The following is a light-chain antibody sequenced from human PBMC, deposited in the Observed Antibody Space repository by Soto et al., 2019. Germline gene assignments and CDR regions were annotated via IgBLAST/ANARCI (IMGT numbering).Light chain of an antibody. CDR1: QSVSSS. Sequence: EIVLTQSPGTLSLSPGERATLSCRASQSVSSSYVAWYQQKPGQAPRLLIHGASTRAPGFPARFSGSGSGTDFTLTISSLQSEDFAVYYCQQYNNWPWTFGQGTKVDIK. CDR2: GAS. J-gene: IGKJ1*01. V-gene: IGKV3-15*01. CDR3: QQYNNWPWT.